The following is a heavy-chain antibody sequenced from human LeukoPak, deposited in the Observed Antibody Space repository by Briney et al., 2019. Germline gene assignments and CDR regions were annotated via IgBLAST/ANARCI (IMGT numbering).Heavy chain of an antibody. CDR1: GYTFTGYY. V-gene: IGHV1-2*02. CDR2: INPNSGGT. CDR3: ARGGPRYQNVDP. Sequence: GASVKVSCKASGYTFTGYYMHWVRQAPGQGLEWMGWINPNSGGTNYAQEFQGRVTMTRDTSISTAYMELRSLRSDDTAVYYCARGGPRYQNVDPWGQGTLVTVSS. D-gene: IGHD2-2*01. J-gene: IGHJ5*02.